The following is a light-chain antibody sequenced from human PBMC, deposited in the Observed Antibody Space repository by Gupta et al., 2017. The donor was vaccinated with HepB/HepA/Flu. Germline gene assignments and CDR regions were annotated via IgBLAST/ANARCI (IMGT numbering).Light chain of an antibody. CDR3: QQYGSSPMCS. Sequence: IVLTQSPGTLSLSPGERATLSCRASQSVSSTDLAWYQQKPGQAPRLLINGASNRATGIPDRFSGSGSGTDFTLTITGLEPEDFAVYYCQQYGSSPMCSFGQGTKLEIK. CDR2: GAS. CDR1: QSVSSTD. V-gene: IGKV3-20*01. J-gene: IGKJ2*04.